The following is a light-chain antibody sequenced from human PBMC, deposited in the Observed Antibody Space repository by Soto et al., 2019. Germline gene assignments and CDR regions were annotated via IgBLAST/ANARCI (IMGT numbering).Light chain of an antibody. CDR3: PQYGSSPYP. CDR2: GAY. Sequence: EIVLTQSPGTLSLSPGERATLSCRASQSVSSSYLAWYQQKPGQAPRLLIYGAYSRATGIPDRLSGSGSGKEFTLTISRLEPEDIPVYYCPQYGSSPYPFDQGTNLEIK. J-gene: IGKJ2*01. CDR1: QSVSSSY. V-gene: IGKV3-20*01.